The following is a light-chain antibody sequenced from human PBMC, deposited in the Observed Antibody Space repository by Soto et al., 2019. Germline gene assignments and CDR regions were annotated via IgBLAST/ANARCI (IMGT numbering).Light chain of an antibody. J-gene: IGLJ2*01. CDR2: EGS. CDR3: CSYAGSSTYVV. V-gene: IGLV2-23*01. Sequence: QSAVTQPASVSGSPGQSITISCTGTSSAVGSYNLVSWYQQHPGKAPKLMIYEGSKRPSGVSNRFSGSKSGNTASLTISGLQAQDEADYYCCSYAGSSTYVVFGGGTKLTVL. CDR1: SSAVGSYNL.